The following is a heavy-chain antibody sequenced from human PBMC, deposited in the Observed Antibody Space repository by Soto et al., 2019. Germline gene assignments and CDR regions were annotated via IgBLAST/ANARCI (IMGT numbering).Heavy chain of an antibody. J-gene: IGHJ6*02. D-gene: IGHD1-7*01. CDR3: AREIGEGSGTTETDGYYYYGMDV. Sequence: SQTLSLTCAISGDSVSSNSAAWNWIRQSPSRGLEWLGRTYYRSKWYNDYAVSVKSRITINPDTSKNQFSLQLNSVTPEDTAVYYCAREIGEGSGTTETDGYYYYGMDVWGQGTTVTVSS. V-gene: IGHV6-1*01. CDR2: TYYRSKWYN. CDR1: GDSVSSNSAA.